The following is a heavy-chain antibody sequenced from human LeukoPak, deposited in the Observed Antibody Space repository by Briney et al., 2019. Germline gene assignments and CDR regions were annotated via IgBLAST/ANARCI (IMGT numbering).Heavy chain of an antibody. D-gene: IGHD1-26*01. CDR3: ARSSVGARRRIDY. CDR1: GYTFTSDD. J-gene: IGHJ4*02. CDR2: MNPNSGNT. V-gene: IGHV1-8*01. Sequence: GASVKVSCKASGYTFTSDDINWVRQATGQGLEWMGWMNPNSGNTGYAQKFQGRVTMTRSTSINTAYMELNSLTSEDTAVYYCARSSVGARRRIDYWGQGSLVTVSS.